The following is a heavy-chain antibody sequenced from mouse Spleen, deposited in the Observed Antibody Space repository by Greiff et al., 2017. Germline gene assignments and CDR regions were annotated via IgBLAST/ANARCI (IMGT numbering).Heavy chain of an antibody. V-gene: IGHV6-6*01. J-gene: IGHJ2*01. CDR1: GFTFSDAW. CDR3: TRITTMAPFDY. CDR2: IRNKANNHAT. D-gene: IGHD1-1*01. Sequence: EVKLVESGGGLVQPGGSMKLSCAASGFTFSDAWMDWVRQSPEKGLEWVAEIRNKANNHATYYAESVKGRFTISRDDSKSSVYLQMNSLRAEDTGIYYCTRITTMAPFDYWGQGTTLTVSS.